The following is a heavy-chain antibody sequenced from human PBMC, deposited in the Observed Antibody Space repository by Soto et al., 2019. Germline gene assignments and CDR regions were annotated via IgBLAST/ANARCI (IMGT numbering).Heavy chain of an antibody. Sequence: SQTLSLTCTVSGGSISSSSYYWGWIRQPPGKGLEWIGSIYYSGSTYYNPSLKSRVTISVDTSKNQFSLKLSSVTAADTAVYYCARRADNYDILTGYYDYWGQGTLVTVSS. CDR2: IYYSGST. D-gene: IGHD3-9*01. V-gene: IGHV4-39*01. CDR1: GGSISSSSYY. CDR3: ARRADNYDILTGYYDY. J-gene: IGHJ4*02.